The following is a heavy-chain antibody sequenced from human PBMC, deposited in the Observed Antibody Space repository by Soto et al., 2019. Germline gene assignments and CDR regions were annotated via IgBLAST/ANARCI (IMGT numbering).Heavy chain of an antibody. CDR1: GGTFSSYA. Sequence: SVMVSCKASGGTFSSYAISWVRQAPGQGLEWMGGIIPIFGTANYAQKFQGRVTITADESTSTAYMELSSLRSEDTAVYYCARDSYYGSLGWFDPWGQGTLVTVSS. J-gene: IGHJ5*02. CDR3: ARDSYYGSLGWFDP. V-gene: IGHV1-69*13. D-gene: IGHD3-10*01. CDR2: IIPIFGTA.